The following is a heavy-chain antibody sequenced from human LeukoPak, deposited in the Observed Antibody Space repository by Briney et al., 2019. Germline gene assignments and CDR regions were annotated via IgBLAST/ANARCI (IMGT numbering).Heavy chain of an antibody. CDR3: ASQTYCGGDCYSSFDY. CDR2: INHSGST. CDR1: GGSFSGYY. Sequence: PSETLSLTCAVYGGSFSGYYWSWIRQPPGKGLEWIGEINHSGSTNYNPSLKSRVTISVGTSKNQFSLKLSSVTAADTAVYYCASQTYCGGDCYSSFDYWGQGTLVTVSS. V-gene: IGHV4-34*01. J-gene: IGHJ4*02. D-gene: IGHD2-21*02.